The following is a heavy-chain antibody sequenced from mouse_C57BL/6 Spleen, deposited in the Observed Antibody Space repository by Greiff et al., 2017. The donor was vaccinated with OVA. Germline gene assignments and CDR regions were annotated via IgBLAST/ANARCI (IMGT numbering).Heavy chain of an antibody. CDR1: GYTFTSYG. CDR3: ARSGGSSYGYFDV. CDR2: IYPRSGNT. J-gene: IGHJ1*03. Sequence: VKLMESGAELARPGASVKLSCKASGYTFTSYGISWVKQRTGQGLEWIGEIYPRSGNTYYNEKFKGKATLTADKSSSTAYMELRSLTSEDSAVYFCARSGGSSYGYFDVWGTGTTVTVSS. D-gene: IGHD1-1*01. V-gene: IGHV1-81*01.